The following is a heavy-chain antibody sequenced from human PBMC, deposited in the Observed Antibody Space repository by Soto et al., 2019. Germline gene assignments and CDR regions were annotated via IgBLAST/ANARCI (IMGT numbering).Heavy chain of an antibody. CDR1: GFTFSSYW. CDR3: ARGPLWFGELLSIDYYYYYMDV. V-gene: IGHV3-74*01. CDR2: INSDGSST. J-gene: IGHJ6*03. Sequence: EVQLVESGGGLVQPGGSLRLSCAASGFTFSSYWMHWVRHAPGKGLVWVSRINSDGSSTSYADSVKGRFTISRDNAKNTLYLQMNSLRAEDTAVYYCARGPLWFGELLSIDYYYYYMDVWGKGTTVTVSS. D-gene: IGHD3-10*01.